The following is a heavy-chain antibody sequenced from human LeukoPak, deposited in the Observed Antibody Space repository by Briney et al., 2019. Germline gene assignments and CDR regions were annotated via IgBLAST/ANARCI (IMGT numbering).Heavy chain of an antibody. J-gene: IGHJ4*02. CDR2: INPSGGST. Sequence: ASVKVSCKASGYTFTSYYMHWVRQAPGQGLEWMGIINPSGGSTSYAQKFQGRVTMTRDTSTSTVYTELSSLRSEDTAVYYCARDDRDYNFDYWGQGTLVTVSS. CDR3: ARDDRDYNFDY. V-gene: IGHV1-46*01. CDR1: GYTFTSYY. D-gene: IGHD3-10*01.